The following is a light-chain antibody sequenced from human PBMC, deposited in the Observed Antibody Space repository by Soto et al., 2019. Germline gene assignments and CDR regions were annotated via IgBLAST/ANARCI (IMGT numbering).Light chain of an antibody. CDR3: EQYDIWPLT. V-gene: IGKV3-15*01. J-gene: IGKJ4*01. CDR1: QSVRSN. CDR2: GPS. Sequence: EMVMTQSPATLSVSPGEIATLSCRASQSVRSNLAWYQQRPGQPPRLLIYGPSTRATGIPARFSGSGSGTEFTLTISSLQSEDFAVYYCEQYDIWPLTFGGGTKVEIK.